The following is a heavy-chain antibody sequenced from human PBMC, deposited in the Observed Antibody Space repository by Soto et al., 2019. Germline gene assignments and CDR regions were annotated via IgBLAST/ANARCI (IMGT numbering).Heavy chain of an antibody. CDR2: INDRGSI. CDR3: ARESHDILTAPHWVWDVDL. Sequence: QVQLQQWGAGPLRPLETLSLTCGVSGGSFSGYYWAWIRQSPGKGLEWIGEINDRGSINYNPALKSRVSISVDTSKHHYSLNMMSVAAADTAVYYSARESHDILTAPHWVWDVDLWGRGTLFTVSS. V-gene: IGHV4-34*01. D-gene: IGHD3-9*01. CDR1: GGSFSGYY. J-gene: IGHJ2*01.